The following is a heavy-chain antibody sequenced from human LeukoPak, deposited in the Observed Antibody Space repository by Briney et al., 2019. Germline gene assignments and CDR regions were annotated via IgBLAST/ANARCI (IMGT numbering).Heavy chain of an antibody. Sequence: SETLSLTCAVYGGSFSGYYWSWIRQPPGKGLEWIGEINHSGGTNYNPSLKSRVTISVDTSKNQFSLKLSSVTAADTAVYYCARGLGSGWYFAFRFDYWGQGTLVTVSS. V-gene: IGHV4-34*01. CDR1: GGSFSGYY. CDR2: INHSGGT. D-gene: IGHD6-19*01. J-gene: IGHJ4*02. CDR3: ARGLGSGWYFAFRFDY.